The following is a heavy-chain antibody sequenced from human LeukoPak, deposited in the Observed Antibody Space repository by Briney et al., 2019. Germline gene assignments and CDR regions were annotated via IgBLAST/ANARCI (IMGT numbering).Heavy chain of an antibody. CDR1: GGTFSSYA. V-gene: IGHV1-69*04. Sequence: SVKVSCKASGGTFSSYAISWVRQAPGQGLEWMGRIIPILGIANYAQKLQGRVTITADKSTSTAYMELSSLRSEDTAVYYCARALNCDYVWGSYRSNINFDYWGQGTLVTVSS. J-gene: IGHJ4*02. CDR2: IIPILGIA. CDR3: ARALNCDYVWGSYRSNINFDY. D-gene: IGHD3-16*02.